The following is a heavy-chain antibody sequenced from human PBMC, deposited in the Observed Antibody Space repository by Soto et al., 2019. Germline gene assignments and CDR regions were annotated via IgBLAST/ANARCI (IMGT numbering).Heavy chain of an antibody. Sequence: QVQLQESGPGLVKPSETLSLTCTVSGGFVNSDTHSWSWIRQTPGKRLEWIGFIYSGGSTKNPSLRSRVTMSVDTSKNQFSRKLRSLIVADTAVYHGGGFVRSGSATPCPPRADVWGQGITVTFSS. J-gene: IGHJ6*02. CDR2: IYSGGST. CDR3: GGFVRSGSATPCPPRADV. D-gene: IGHD2-15*01. CDR1: GGFVNSDTHS. V-gene: IGHV4-61*01.